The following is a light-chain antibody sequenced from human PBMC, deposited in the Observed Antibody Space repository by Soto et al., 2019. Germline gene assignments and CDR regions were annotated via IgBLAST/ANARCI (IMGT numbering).Light chain of an antibody. CDR3: SSYRSSSTV. Sequence: QSALTQPASVPGSPGQSITISCTGTSSDVGGYNYVSWYQQHPGKAPKLMIYEVSNRPSGVSNRFSGSKSDNTASLTISGLQAEDEADYYCSSYRSSSTVFGTGTNLTVL. CDR2: EVS. CDR1: SSDVGGYNY. V-gene: IGLV2-14*01. J-gene: IGLJ1*01.